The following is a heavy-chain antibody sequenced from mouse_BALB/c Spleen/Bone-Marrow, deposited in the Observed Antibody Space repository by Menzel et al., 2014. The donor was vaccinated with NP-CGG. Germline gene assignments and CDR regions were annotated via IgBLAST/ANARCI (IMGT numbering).Heavy chain of an antibody. CDR3: TRGDPLDSIDY. CDR1: GFNIKDTY. CDR2: IDPENGNA. Sequence: EVQLQQSGAELVKPGASVNLSCTASGFNIKDTYMHWVKQRPEQSLEWIGWIDPENGNANYDPNFQDKATITADTSSNTTSLHLSSLPSEGTAVYYCTRGDPLDSIDYWGQGTSVTVSS. V-gene: IGHV14-3*02. J-gene: IGHJ4*01.